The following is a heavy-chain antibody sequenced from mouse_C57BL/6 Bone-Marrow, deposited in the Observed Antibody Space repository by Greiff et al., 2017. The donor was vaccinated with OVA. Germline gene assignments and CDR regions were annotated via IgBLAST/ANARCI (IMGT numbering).Heavy chain of an antibody. Sequence: VHLVESGEGLVKPGGSLKLSCAASGFTFSSYAMSWVRQTPEKRLEWVAYISSGGDYIYYADTVKGRFTISRDNARNTLYLQMSSLKSEDTAMYYCTRVDGYYSFAYWGQGTLVTVSA. CDR2: ISSGGDYI. V-gene: IGHV5-9-1*02. CDR3: TRVDGYYSFAY. CDR1: GFTFSSYA. D-gene: IGHD2-3*01. J-gene: IGHJ3*01.